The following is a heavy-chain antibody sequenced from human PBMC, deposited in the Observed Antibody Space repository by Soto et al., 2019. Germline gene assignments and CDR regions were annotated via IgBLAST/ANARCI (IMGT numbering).Heavy chain of an antibody. J-gene: IGHJ3*02. CDR1: GYSFTSYW. CDR2: IYPGDSDT. V-gene: IGHV5-51*01. D-gene: IGHD4-17*01. Sequence: EVQLVQSGAEVKKPGESLKISCKGSGYSFTSYWIGWVRQMPGKGLEWMGIIYPGDSDTRYSPSFQGQGTISADKSISPAYLQWSSLKASDTAMYYCARQMRPYGDYGVGAFDIWGQGTMVTVSS. CDR3: ARQMRPYGDYGVGAFDI.